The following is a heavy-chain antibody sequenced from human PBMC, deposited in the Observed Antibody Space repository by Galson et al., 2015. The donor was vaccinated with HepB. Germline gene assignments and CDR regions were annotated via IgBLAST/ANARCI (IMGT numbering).Heavy chain of an antibody. CDR3: ARDEGLKGGSFDY. Sequence: SLRLSCAASGFSSSSYSMNWVRQAPGKGLEWVSSIDSTSNYIYYADSVKGRFTISRDNAENSLYLQMNSLRAEDTAVYFCARDEGLKGGSFDYRGQGTLVTVSS. V-gene: IGHV3-21*01. CDR1: GFSSSSYS. J-gene: IGHJ4*02. D-gene: IGHD2-15*01. CDR2: IDSTSNYI.